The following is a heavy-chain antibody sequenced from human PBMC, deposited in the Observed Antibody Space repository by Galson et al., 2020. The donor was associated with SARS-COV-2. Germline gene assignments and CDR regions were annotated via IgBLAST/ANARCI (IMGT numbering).Heavy chain of an antibody. Sequence: GGSLRLSCAASGFTFSSYWMSWVRQAPGQGLEWVANIKQDGSEKYYVDSVKGRFTISRDNAKNSLYLQMNSLRAEDTAVYYCARGSWSGYYSYYFDYWGQGTLVTVSS. CDR1: GFTFSSYW. CDR2: IKQDGSEK. V-gene: IGHV3-7*01. D-gene: IGHD3-3*01. J-gene: IGHJ4*02. CDR3: ARGSWSGYYSYYFDY.